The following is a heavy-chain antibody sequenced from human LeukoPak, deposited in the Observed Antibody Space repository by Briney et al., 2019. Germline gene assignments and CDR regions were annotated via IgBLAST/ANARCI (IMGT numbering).Heavy chain of an antibody. J-gene: IGHJ4*02. D-gene: IGHD6-25*01. Sequence: PGGSLRLSCAASGFTFGSYAMSWVRQAPGKGLEWVSSVSDAGGSAYYADSVRGQFIISRDNSKNTLYLQMNSLRAEDTAVYYCAKSGGSFYLFDYWGRGTLVTVSS. CDR2: VSDAGGSA. CDR1: GFTFGSYA. V-gene: IGHV3-23*01. CDR3: AKSGGSFYLFDY.